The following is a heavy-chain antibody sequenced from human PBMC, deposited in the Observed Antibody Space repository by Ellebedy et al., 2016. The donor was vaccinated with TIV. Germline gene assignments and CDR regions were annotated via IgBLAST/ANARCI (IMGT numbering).Heavy chain of an antibody. CDR2: INPETGDT. J-gene: IGHJ5*01. Sequence: AASVKVSCKASGYTFTGYYMYWVRQAPGQGLEWMGWINPETGDTTYAQEFRGRVTMNTDTSITTAYMELTRLTSDDTAVYYCARPPRGQTLGNDWFDFWGQGTLVTVSS. D-gene: IGHD1-1*01. CDR3: ARPPRGQTLGNDWFDF. V-gene: IGHV1-2*02. CDR1: GYTFTGYY.